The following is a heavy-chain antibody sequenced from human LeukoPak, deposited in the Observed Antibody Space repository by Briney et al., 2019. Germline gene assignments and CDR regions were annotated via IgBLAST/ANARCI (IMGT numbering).Heavy chain of an antibody. CDR1: GGTFSSYA. Sequence: GASVKVSCKASGGTFSSYAISWVRQAPGQGLEWMGGIIPIFGTANYAQKFQGRVTITTDESTSTAYMELSSLRSEDAAVYYCARVSGLGQLVEDNWFDPWGQGTLVTVSS. D-gene: IGHD6-6*01. CDR2: IIPIFGTA. V-gene: IGHV1-69*05. J-gene: IGHJ5*02. CDR3: ARVSGLGQLVEDNWFDP.